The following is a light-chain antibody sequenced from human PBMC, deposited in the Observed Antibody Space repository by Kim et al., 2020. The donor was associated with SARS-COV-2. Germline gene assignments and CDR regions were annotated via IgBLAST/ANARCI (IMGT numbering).Light chain of an antibody. CDR1: QSVSTY. CDR2: DAS. J-gene: IGKJ2*01. V-gene: IGKV3-11*01. Sequence: EIVLTQSPATLSLSPGDRATLSCRASQSVSTYLAWYQQKPGQAPILLIYDASNRSTGIPARFSGSGSGTDFTLTISRLEPEDFADYYCQYRSNGPPDTIGQGTKLEI. CDR3: QYRSNGPPDT.